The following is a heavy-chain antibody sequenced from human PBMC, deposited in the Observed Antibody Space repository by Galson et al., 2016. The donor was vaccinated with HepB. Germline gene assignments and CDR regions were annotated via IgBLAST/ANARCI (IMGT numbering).Heavy chain of an antibody. J-gene: IGHJ6*02. CDR1: GYSFSTYW. CDR3: VRRHRNYYYGMDV. D-gene: IGHD2-21*01. CDR2: IYPGDSDT. Sequence: QSGAEVTQPGESLKISRKGSGYSFSTYWIGWVRQVPGKGLEWMGIIYPGDSDTKYSPSFQGQVTIPAAESRSAAFLQWNSLKASDTAMYYCVRRHRNYYYGMDVWGQGTTVTVSS. V-gene: IGHV5-51*01.